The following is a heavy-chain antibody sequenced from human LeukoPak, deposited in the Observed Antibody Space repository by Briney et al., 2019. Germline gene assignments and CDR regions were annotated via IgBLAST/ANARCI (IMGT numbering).Heavy chain of an antibody. CDR2: ISSTGTIT. D-gene: IGHD4-11*01. J-gene: IGHJ4*02. V-gene: IGHV3-48*01. CDR3: ARDLTTYDDY. CDR1: GFTFSTYS. Sequence: GGSLRLSCAASGFTFSTYSMSWVRQAPGKGLEWVAIISSTGTITYYADSVKGRFAISRDNTKNSLYLQMNSLRAEDTAVYYCARDLTTYDDYWGQGTLVTVSS.